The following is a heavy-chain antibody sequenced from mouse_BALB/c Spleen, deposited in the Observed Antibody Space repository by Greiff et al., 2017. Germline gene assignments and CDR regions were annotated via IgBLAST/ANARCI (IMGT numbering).Heavy chain of an antibody. CDR1: GYTFTSYT. Sequence: VKLQQSAAELARPGASVKMSCKASGYTFTSYTMHWVKQRPGQGLEWIGYINPSSGYTEYNQKFKDKTTLTADKSSSTAYMQLSSLTSEDSAVYYCASSYYYGSGDYWGQGTTLTVSS. V-gene: IGHV1-4*02. CDR3: ASSYYYGSGDY. J-gene: IGHJ2*01. D-gene: IGHD1-1*01. CDR2: INPSSGYT.